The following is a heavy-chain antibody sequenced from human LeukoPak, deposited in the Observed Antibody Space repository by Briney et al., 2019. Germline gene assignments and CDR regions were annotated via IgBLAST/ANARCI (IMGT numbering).Heavy chain of an antibody. V-gene: IGHV3-30*02. Sequence: PGGSLRLSCAASGFTFSNYGMHWVRQAPGKGLEWVAVIWFDGNNKYFADSVKGRFTISRDNPKSTLYLQMNSLRAEDTAVYYCAKSTTVTTQQRGYFDYWGQGTLVTVSS. J-gene: IGHJ4*02. CDR2: IWFDGNNK. CDR1: GFTFSNYG. D-gene: IGHD4-11*01. CDR3: AKSTTVTTQQRGYFDY.